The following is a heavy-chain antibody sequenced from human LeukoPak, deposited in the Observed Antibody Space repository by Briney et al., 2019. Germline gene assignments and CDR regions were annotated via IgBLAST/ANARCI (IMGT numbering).Heavy chain of an antibody. V-gene: IGHV4-59*08. J-gene: IGHJ3*01. D-gene: IGHD3-10*01. Sequence: SETLSLTCTVSGASISSYYWSWIRQPPGKGLEWVAYIHHSGSTNYNPSLESRVTTSVDTSKNQISLRLSSVTAADTAVYYCARPGWYYGSGIRRPDDLDVWGQGTMVTVSS. CDR3: ARPGWYYGSGIRRPDDLDV. CDR1: GASISSYY. CDR2: IHHSGST.